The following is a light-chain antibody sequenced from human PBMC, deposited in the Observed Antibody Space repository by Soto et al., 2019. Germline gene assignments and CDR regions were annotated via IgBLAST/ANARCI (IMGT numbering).Light chain of an antibody. Sequence: QSVLTQPASVSGSPGQSITISCTGTNSDVLSYDAVSWYQHHPGKAPKLIIYEGTKRPSGISNRLSGPKSGNMASLTISGLQAEDEADYYCCSYAYSKGWVFGGGTKLTVL. V-gene: IGLV2-23*01. CDR1: NSDVLSYDA. J-gene: IGLJ3*02. CDR2: EGT. CDR3: CSYAYSKGWV.